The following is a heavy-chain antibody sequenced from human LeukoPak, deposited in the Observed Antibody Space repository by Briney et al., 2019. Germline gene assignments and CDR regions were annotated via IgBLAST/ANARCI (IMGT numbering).Heavy chain of an antibody. J-gene: IGHJ4*02. V-gene: IGHV1-18*01. D-gene: IGHD2-2*01. Sequence: EASVKVSCKASGYTFTNYALSWVRQAPGQGLEWMGWISGYNGKTNYAQKLQGRVTMTTDTSTSTAYLDLRSLRSDDTAVYYCASNAAGVCTSTHCYVVWGQGTLVTVSS. CDR1: GYTFTNYA. CDR3: ASNAAGVCTSTHCYVV. CDR2: ISGYNGKT.